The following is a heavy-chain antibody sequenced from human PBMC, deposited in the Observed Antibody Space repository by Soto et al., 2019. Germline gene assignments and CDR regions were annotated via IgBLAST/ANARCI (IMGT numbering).Heavy chain of an antibody. CDR2: ISGSGGST. V-gene: IGHV3-23*01. CDR1: GFTFSSYA. Sequence: PGGSLRLSCAASGFTFSSYAIIWFRQSPLKGLEWVSAISGSGGSTYYADSVKGRFTISRDNSKNTLYLQMNSLRAEDTAVYYCAKPGGVVVIPFDYWGQGTLVTVSS. D-gene: IGHD3-22*01. CDR3: AKPGGVVVIPFDY. J-gene: IGHJ4*02.